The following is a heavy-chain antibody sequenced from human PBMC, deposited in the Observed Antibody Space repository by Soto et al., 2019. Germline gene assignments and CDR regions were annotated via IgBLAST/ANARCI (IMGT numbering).Heavy chain of an antibody. CDR3: ARGAATKIVVVMYDALEI. D-gene: IGHD3-22*01. V-gene: IGHV3-30-3*01. Sequence: GGSLRLSCAASGFTFSSYAMHWVRQAPGKGLEWVAVISYDGSNKYYADSVEGRLTISRDNSKNTLYLQMNSLRAEDTAVYYCARGAATKIVVVMYDALEIWGQGTMVTV. J-gene: IGHJ3*02. CDR1: GFTFSSYA. CDR2: ISYDGSNK.